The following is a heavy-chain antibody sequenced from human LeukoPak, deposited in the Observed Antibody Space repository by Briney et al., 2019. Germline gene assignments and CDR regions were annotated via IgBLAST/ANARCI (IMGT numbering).Heavy chain of an antibody. CDR2: INTDGSTT. CDR1: GFTFSHFS. CDR3: ARDTSRTMDV. V-gene: IGHV3-74*01. J-gene: IGHJ6*02. Sequence: GGSLRLSCAASGFTFSHFSMHWVRQAPGKGLVWVSIINTDGSTTRYADSVEGRFTISRDNARNTLYLEMNSPRVEDTAVYFCARDTSRTMDVWGQGTTVTV.